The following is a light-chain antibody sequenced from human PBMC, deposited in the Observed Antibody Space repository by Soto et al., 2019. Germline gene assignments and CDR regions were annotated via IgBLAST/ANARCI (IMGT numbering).Light chain of an antibody. J-gene: IGLJ3*02. V-gene: IGLV1-44*01. CDR2: STN. CDR3: AAWDDSLNGWV. CDR1: SSNIGSNI. Sequence: QLVLTQPPSASGTPGQRITISCFGSSSNIGSNIVDWYQQLPGTAPKLLIFSTNQRPSGVPDRFSGSKSGTSASMAISGLQSEDEADYYCAAWDDSLNGWVFGGGTKLTVL.